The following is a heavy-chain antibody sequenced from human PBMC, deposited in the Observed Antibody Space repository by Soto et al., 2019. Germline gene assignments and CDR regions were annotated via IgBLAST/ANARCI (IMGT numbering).Heavy chain of an antibody. D-gene: IGHD3-22*01. Sequence: QVQLVQSGAEVKKPGASVKVSCKTSGHTLINYYMHWVRQAPGQGLDWLGKIDPSGNGTSYAERFQGRITLTSDTSTKTVYVELSSLRSGDTAIYYCAINYYDSSGYLYWGQGTLVTVSS. CDR3: AINYYDSSGYLY. CDR2: IDPSGNGT. CDR1: GHTLINYY. J-gene: IGHJ4*02. V-gene: IGHV1-46*01.